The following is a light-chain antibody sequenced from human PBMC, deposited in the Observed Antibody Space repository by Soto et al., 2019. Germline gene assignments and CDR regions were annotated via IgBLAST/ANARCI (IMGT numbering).Light chain of an antibody. J-gene: IGKJ1*01. Sequence: EIVLTQSPATLSLSPGERATLSCRASQSVSSYLAWYQQKPSQAPRLLIYDASNRATGIPARFSGSGSGTDFTLTISRLEPEDFAVYYCQHYGRSPPWTFGQGTKVEIK. CDR1: QSVSSY. CDR3: QHYGRSPPWT. V-gene: IGKV3-11*01. CDR2: DAS.